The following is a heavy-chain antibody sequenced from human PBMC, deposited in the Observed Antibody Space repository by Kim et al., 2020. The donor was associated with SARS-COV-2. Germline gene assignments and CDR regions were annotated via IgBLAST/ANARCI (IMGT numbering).Heavy chain of an antibody. Sequence: SVKGRCTISRDNSKNTLYLQMNSLRAEDTAVYYCAKDPEGFGELSYYFDYWGQGTLVTVSS. V-gene: IGHV3-23*01. J-gene: IGHJ4*02. CDR3: AKDPEGFGELSYYFDY. D-gene: IGHD3-10*01.